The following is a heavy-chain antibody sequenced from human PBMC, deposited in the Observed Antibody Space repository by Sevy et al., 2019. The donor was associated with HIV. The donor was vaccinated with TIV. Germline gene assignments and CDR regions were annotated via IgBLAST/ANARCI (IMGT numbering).Heavy chain of an antibody. CDR2: LSFGCGEI. D-gene: IGHD2-8*01. V-gene: IGHV3-23*01. CDR1: GFTFSKYS. CDR3: AREGCTKPHDY. Sequence: GSLRLSCAASGFTFSKYSMSWVRQPPGKGLEWVSTLSFGCGEINYADSVKGRFTISRDNSKSSVYLQMNNLRPDDTAVYYCAREGCTKPHDYWGQGTLVTVSS. J-gene: IGHJ4*02.